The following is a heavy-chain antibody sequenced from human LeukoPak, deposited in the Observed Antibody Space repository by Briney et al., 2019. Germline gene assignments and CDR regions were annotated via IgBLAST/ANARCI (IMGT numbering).Heavy chain of an antibody. D-gene: IGHD3-10*01. J-gene: IGHJ4*02. Sequence: SETLSLTCTVSGGSISSYHWSWIRQPPGKGLEWIGYIYYSGSTNYNPSLKSRVTISVDTSKNQFSLKLSSVTAADTAVYFCARDPVGGFGEWDYWGQGTLVIVSS. V-gene: IGHV4-59*01. CDR2: IYYSGST. CDR1: GGSISSYH. CDR3: ARDPVGGFGEWDY.